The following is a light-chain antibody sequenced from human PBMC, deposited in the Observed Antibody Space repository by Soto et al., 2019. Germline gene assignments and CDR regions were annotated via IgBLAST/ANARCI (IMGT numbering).Light chain of an antibody. V-gene: IGKV1-33*01. CDR2: DAS. Sequence: DIQMTQSPSSLSASVGDRVTITCQASQDINNYLNWYQQKPGKAPKLLIYDASTLETGVPSRFSGSRSGTDFTLTISSLQPEDIATYYCQQYDHLPQGFGGGTKVEIK. J-gene: IGKJ4*01. CDR3: QQYDHLPQG. CDR1: QDINNY.